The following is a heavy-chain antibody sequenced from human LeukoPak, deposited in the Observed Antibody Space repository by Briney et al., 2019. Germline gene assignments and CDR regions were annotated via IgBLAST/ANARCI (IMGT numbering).Heavy chain of an antibody. J-gene: IGHJ6*02. CDR2: IKQDGSEK. CDR1: GFTFSSYW. V-gene: IGHV3-7*01. CDR3: ARVEHSGSYWLPGLRGMDV. D-gene: IGHD1-26*01. Sequence: GGSPRLSCAASGFTFSSYWMSWVRQAPGKGLEWVANIKQDGSEKYYVDSVKGRFTISRDNAKNSLYLQMNSLRAEDTAVYYCARVEHSGSYWLPGLRGMDVWGQGTTVTVSS.